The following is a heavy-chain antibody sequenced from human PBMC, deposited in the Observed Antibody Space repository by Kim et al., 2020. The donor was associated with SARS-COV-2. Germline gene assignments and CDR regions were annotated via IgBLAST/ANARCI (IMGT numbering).Heavy chain of an antibody. Sequence: GGSLRLSCAASGFTFSSYGMHWVRQAPGKGLEWVAVIWYDGSNKYYADSVKGRFTISRDNSKNTLYLQMNSLRAEDTAVYYCARVGGGDYFDYWGQGTLVTVSS. CDR1: GFTFSSYG. CDR3: ARVGGGDYFDY. V-gene: IGHV3-33*01. D-gene: IGHD3-16*01. CDR2: IWYDGSNK. J-gene: IGHJ4*02.